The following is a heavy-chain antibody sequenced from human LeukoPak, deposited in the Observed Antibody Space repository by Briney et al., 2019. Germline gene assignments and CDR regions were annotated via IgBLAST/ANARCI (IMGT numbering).Heavy chain of an antibody. J-gene: IGHJ4*02. Sequence: GASVKVSCKASGYTFTGYYMHWVRQAPGQGFEWMGWTNPNNGGTNHAQKFQGRVTLTRDTSISTAYMELSRLTSDDTAVYYCARSWTTGVGPPIWGQGTLVTVSS. CDR3: ARSWTTGVGPPI. D-gene: IGHD4-23*01. V-gene: IGHV1-2*02. CDR1: GYTFTGYY. CDR2: TNPNNGGT.